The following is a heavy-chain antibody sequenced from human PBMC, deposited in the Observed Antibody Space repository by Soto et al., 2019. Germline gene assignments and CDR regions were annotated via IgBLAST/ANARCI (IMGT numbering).Heavy chain of an antibody. D-gene: IGHD2-2*01. CDR3: ARGDRDIVVVPAAKDFDYYYYGMDV. CDR2: IIPIFGTA. Sequence: QVQLVQSGAEVKKPGSSVKVSCKASGGTFSSYAISWVRQAPGQGLEWMGGIIPIFGTANYAQKFQGRVTITADESTSTAYMELSSLRSEDTDVYYCARGDRDIVVVPAAKDFDYYYYGMDVWGQGTTVTVSS. CDR1: GGTFSSYA. J-gene: IGHJ6*02. V-gene: IGHV1-69*01.